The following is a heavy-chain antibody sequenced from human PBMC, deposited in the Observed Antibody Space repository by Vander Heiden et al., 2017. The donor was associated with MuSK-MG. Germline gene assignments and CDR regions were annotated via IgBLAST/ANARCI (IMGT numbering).Heavy chain of an antibody. V-gene: IGHV3-53*04. CDR3: ARGGGGYHYFDY. D-gene: IGHD3-22*01. CDR2: IYSGSST. J-gene: IGHJ4*02. CDR1: GCAVSSNY. Sequence: EVQLVESGGGLVQPGGSLRLSCVDPGCAVSSNYMSWVRQAPGKGLEWVSVIYSGSSTYYADSVKGRFTISRDRSKNSLYLQINSLRPEDTAVYYCARGGGGYHYFDYWGQGALVTVSS.